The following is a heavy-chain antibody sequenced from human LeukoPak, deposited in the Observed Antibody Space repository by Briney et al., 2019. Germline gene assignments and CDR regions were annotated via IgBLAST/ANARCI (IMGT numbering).Heavy chain of an antibody. CDR3: ARSGIPCAYDI. J-gene: IGHJ3*02. D-gene: IGHD1-1*01. CDR2: ISGRGGNT. V-gene: IGHV3-23*01. Sequence: GGSQRLSCAASGLTFNNYALTWIRQAPGKGLEWVSSISGRGGNTYYADSVKGRFTISRDDSKNTLFLQMNSLRAEDTAVYYCARSGIPCAYDIWGQGTPVTVSS. CDR1: GLTFNNYA.